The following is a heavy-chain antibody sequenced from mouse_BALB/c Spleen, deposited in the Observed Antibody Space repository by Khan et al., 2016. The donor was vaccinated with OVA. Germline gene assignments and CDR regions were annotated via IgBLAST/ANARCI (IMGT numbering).Heavy chain of an antibody. CDR1: GYTLTDYG. V-gene: IGHV9-3-1*01. Sequence: QIQLVQSGPELKKPGETVKISCKASGYTLTDYGMNWVKQAPGKGLKWMGWINTYTGEATYADDFKGRFAFSLETSASTAYLQINNLKTEDTATXFCSRSNGNYWFAYWGQGTLVTVSA. J-gene: IGHJ3*01. D-gene: IGHD2-1*01. CDR3: SRSNGNYWFAY. CDR2: INTYTGEA.